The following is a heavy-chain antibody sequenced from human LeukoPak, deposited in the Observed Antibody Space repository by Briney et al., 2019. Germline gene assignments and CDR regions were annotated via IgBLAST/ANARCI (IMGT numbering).Heavy chain of an antibody. J-gene: IGHJ4*02. Sequence: GRSLRLSCAASGFTFSSYGMHWVRQAPGKGLEWVSVIYSGGSTYYADSVKGRFTISRDNSKNTLYLQMNSLRAEDTAVYYCAGRRYSSSWYFDYWGQGTLVTVSS. V-gene: IGHV3-53*01. CDR2: IYSGGST. D-gene: IGHD6-13*01. CDR1: GFTFSSYG. CDR3: AGRRYSSSWYFDY.